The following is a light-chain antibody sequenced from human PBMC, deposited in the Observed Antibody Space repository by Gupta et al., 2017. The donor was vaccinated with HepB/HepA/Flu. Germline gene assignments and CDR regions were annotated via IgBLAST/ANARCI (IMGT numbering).Light chain of an antibody. CDR1: QSIGNF. CDR2: DAS. Sequence: EIVLTQSPATLSLSPGERATLSCRASQSIGNFLAWYRQKPGQAPRLLIYDASNRATGIPARFSGSGSGTDFTLTITSLEPEDFAVYYCQQRGNWPLTFGPGTKVDIK. V-gene: IGKV3-11*01. J-gene: IGKJ3*01. CDR3: QQRGNWPLT.